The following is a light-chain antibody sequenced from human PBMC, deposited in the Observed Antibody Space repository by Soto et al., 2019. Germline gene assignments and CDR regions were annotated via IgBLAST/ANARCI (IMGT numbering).Light chain of an antibody. CDR3: QHYGSSPLT. V-gene: IGKV3-20*01. CDR1: QSVNNY. Sequence: EIVLTHSPATLSFSPLERATLSFRSSQSVNNYLAWYQQKPGQAPRLLIYDASSRATGIPDRFSGSGSGTDFTLTISRLEPEDFAVYYCQHYGSSPLTFGQGTRLEIK. CDR2: DAS. J-gene: IGKJ5*01.